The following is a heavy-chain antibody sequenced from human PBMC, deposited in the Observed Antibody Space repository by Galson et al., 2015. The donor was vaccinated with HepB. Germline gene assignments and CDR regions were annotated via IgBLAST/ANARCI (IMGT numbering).Heavy chain of an antibody. CDR2: TSGSGDNT. CDR3: AKGGSSNCYTMFDY. CDR1: GLTFSSNA. J-gene: IGHJ4*02. Sequence: SLRLSCAASGLTFSSNAMSWVRQAPGKGLEWVSTTSGSGDNTYYADSVKGRFTISRDDSKNTLYLQMNSLRAEDTAVYYCAKGGSSNCYTMFDYWGQGTLVTVSS. D-gene: IGHD2-2*02. V-gene: IGHV3-23*01.